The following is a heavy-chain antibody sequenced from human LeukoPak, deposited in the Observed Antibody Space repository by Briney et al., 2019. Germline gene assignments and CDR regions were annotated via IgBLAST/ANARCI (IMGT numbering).Heavy chain of an antibody. CDR2: IYYSGST. D-gene: IGHD2-2*01. J-gene: IGHJ5*02. Sequence: SETLSLTCTVSGGSISNSSYYWGWIRQPPGKGLEWIGIIYYSGSTYYNPSLKSRLTISVDTSKDQFSLKLSSVTATDTAVYYCARRGYCSSTSCYEYWFDPWGQGTLVTVSS. V-gene: IGHV4-39*01. CDR3: ARRGYCSSTSCYEYWFDP. CDR1: GGSISNSSYY.